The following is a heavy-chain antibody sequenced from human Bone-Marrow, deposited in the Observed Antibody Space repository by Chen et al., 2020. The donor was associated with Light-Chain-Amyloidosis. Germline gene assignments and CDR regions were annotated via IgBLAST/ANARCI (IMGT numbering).Heavy chain of an antibody. D-gene: IGHD3-3*01. CDR2: IRSKAYGGTT. CDR1: GFTFGDYA. J-gene: IGHJ5*02. CDR3: TRDVPSKARVLEWVGFDP. V-gene: IGHV3-49*04. Sequence: EVQLVESGGGLVQPGRSLRLSCTASGFTFGDYAMSWVRQAPGKGLEWVGFIRSKAYGGTTEYAASVKGRFTISRDDSKSIAYLQMNSLKTEDTAVYYCTRDVPSKARVLEWVGFDPWGQGTLVTVSS.